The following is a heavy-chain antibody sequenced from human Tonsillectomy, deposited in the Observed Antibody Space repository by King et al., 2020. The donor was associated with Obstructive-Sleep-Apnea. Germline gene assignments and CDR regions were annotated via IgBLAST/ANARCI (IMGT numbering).Heavy chain of an antibody. CDR2: IIPMFGIA. D-gene: IGHD2-2*01. Sequence: QLVQSGAEVKKPGSSVKVSCKASGGTFSGYAISWVRQAPGQGLEWMGRIIPMFGIANYAQRFQGRVTITADKSTSTAYMELSSLRSEDTAVYYCARDHVARGYCSSASCHNGVDYWGQGTLVTVSS. V-gene: IGHV1-69*09. CDR1: GGTFSGYA. J-gene: IGHJ4*02. CDR3: ARDHVARGYCSSASCHNGVDY.